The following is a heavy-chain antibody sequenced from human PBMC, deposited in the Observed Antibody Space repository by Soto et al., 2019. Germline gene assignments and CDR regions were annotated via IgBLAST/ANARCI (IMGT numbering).Heavy chain of an antibody. D-gene: IGHD3-16*01. V-gene: IGHV4-30-4*01. CDR3: ASARSGAHVTD. Sequence: QVQLQESGPGLVKPSQTLSLTCTVFGGSVSSTDDYWTWIRQPPGKGLEWIGSVTYSGETHYNPSHRSRIAXFXXTALNQFSLRVGSVTAADTAVYYCASARSGAHVTDWGQGTLVTVSS. CDR2: VTYSGET. J-gene: IGHJ4*02. CDR1: GGSVSSTDDY.